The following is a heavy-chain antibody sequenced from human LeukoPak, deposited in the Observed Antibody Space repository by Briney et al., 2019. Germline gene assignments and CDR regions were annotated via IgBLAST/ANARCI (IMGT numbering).Heavy chain of an antibody. D-gene: IGHD3-3*01. CDR3: ARVAYGRSGYYTYYYYYYMDV. J-gene: IGHJ6*03. Sequence: ASETLSLTCTVSGGSISSSSYYWGWIRQPPGKGLEWIGSIYYSGSTYYNPSLKSRVTISVDTSKNQFSLKLSSVTAADTAVYYCARVAYGRSGYYTYYYYYYMDVWGKGTTVTVSS. CDR1: GGSISSSSYY. CDR2: IYYSGST. V-gene: IGHV4-39*07.